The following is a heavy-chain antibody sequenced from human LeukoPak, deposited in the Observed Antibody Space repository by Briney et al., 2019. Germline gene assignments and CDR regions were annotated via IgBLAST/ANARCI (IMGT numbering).Heavy chain of an antibody. J-gene: IGHJ4*02. CDR3: ARGGSGSYYHLFDY. Sequence: GRSLRLSCAASGFSFSTYGMHWVRQAPGRGLEWVAFISFDGTNKYYADSVKGRFTISRDNSKDTLYLQMNSLRAEDTAVYYCARGGSGSYYHLFDYWGQGTLVTVSS. V-gene: IGHV3-30*03. CDR1: GFSFSTYG. CDR2: ISFDGTNK. D-gene: IGHD3-10*01.